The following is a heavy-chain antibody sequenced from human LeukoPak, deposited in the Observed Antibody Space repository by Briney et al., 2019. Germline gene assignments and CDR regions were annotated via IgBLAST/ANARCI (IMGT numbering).Heavy chain of an antibody. CDR2: IRYDGSNK. J-gene: IGHJ6*03. V-gene: IGHV3-30*02. CDR3: ANGRDYGDYIVYYYYYMDV. CDR1: GFTFSSYG. Sequence: GGSLRLSCAASGFTFSSYGMHWVRQAPGKGLEWVAFIRYDGSNKYYADFVKGRFTISRDNSKNTLYLQMNSLTPEDTAVYYSANGRDYGDYIVYYYYYMDVWGNGTTVTVSS. D-gene: IGHD4-17*01.